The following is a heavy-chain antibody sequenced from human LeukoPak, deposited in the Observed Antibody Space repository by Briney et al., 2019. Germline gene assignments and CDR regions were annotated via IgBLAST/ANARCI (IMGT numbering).Heavy chain of an antibody. J-gene: IGHJ5*02. D-gene: IGHD3-10*01. CDR2: FDPEDGET. V-gene: IGHV1-24*01. CDR1: GYTLTELS. Sequence: GASVKVSCKVSGYTLTELSMHWVRQAPGKGLEWMGGFDPEDGETIYAQKFQGRVTITEHTSTDTAYMELSSLRSEDTAVYYCATEKIMVRVVIILEHNWFDPWGHGTLVTVSS. CDR3: ATEKIMVRVVIILEHNWFDP.